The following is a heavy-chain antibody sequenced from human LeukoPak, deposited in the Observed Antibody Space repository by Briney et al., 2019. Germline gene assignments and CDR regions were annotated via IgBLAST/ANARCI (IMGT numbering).Heavy chain of an antibody. V-gene: IGHV4-31*03. D-gene: IGHD5-12*01. CDR1: GGSISSGGYY. J-gene: IGHJ3*02. CDR2: IYYSGST. CDR3: ASRDGYNYDAFDI. Sequence: SETLSLTCTVSGGSISSGGYYWSWIRQHPGKGLEWIGYIYYSGSTYYNPSLKSRVTISVDTSKNQFSLKLSSVTAADTAVYYCASRDGYNYDAFDIWGQGTMVTVSS.